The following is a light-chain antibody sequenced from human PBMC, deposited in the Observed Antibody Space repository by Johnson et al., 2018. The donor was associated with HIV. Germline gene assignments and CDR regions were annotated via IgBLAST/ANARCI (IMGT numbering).Light chain of an antibody. CDR2: DNT. CDR3: GTWDSSLSAYV. CDR1: SSNIGINY. J-gene: IGLJ1*01. V-gene: IGLV1-51*01. Sequence: QSVLTQPPSVSAAPGQKVTISCSGSSSNIGINYVSWYQQLPGTAPKLLIYDNTKRPSGIPDRFSGSKSGTSATLGITGLQTGDEADYYCGTWDSSLSAYVFGTGTKVTVL.